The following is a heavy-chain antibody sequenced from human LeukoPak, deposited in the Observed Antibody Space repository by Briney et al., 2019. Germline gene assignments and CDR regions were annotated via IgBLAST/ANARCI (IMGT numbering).Heavy chain of an antibody. J-gene: IGHJ4*02. Sequence: GGSLRLSCAASGFTFSRTAMSWVRQAPGKGLEWVSVTSGSGGTTYYADSVKGRFTISRDNSKNTLYVQMNSLRAEDTAVYYCVKGYCISTSCYRLDYWGQGTLVTVSS. CDR2: TSGSGGTT. CDR1: GFTFSRTA. D-gene: IGHD2-2*01. CDR3: VKGYCISTSCYRLDY. V-gene: IGHV3-23*01.